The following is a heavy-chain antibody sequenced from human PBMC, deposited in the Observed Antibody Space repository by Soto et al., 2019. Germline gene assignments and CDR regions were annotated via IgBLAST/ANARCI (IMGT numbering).Heavy chain of an antibody. V-gene: IGHV3-48*03. CDR2: ISSSGSTI. Sequence: GGSLRLSCAASGFTFSSYEMNWVRQAPGKGLEWVSYISSSGSTIYYADSVKGRFTISRDNAKNSLYLQMNSLRAEDTAVYYCVGVGAAAFDPWGQGTLVTVSS. CDR1: GFTFSSYE. J-gene: IGHJ5*02. D-gene: IGHD6-13*01. CDR3: VGVGAAAFDP.